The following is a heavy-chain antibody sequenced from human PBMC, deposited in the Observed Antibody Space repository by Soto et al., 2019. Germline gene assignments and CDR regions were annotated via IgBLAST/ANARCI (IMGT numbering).Heavy chain of an antibody. CDR3: ARPPIGGRGRRKH. V-gene: IGHV1-3*01. Sequence: ASVQVSCKASGYTFASYGISCVQQAPGQRLEWMGWINAGNGNTKYSQKFQGRVTITRDTSASTAYMELSSLRSEDTAVYYCARPPIGGRGRRKHWGQGTLVTVSS. CDR2: INAGNGNT. D-gene: IGHD1-26*01. J-gene: IGHJ1*01. CDR1: GYTFASYG.